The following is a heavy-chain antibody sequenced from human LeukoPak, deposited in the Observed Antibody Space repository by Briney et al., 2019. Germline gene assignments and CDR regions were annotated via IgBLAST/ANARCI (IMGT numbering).Heavy chain of an antibody. J-gene: IGHJ4*02. Sequence: ASVKVSCKASGYTFTGYYMHWVRQAPGQGLEWMGWINPNSGVTNYAQKFQGRVTMTRDTSISTAYMELSRLRSDDTAVYYCARLYSSSSGGNWGQGTLVTVSS. CDR2: INPNSGVT. V-gene: IGHV1-2*02. D-gene: IGHD6-13*01. CDR1: GYTFTGYY. CDR3: ARLYSSSSGGN.